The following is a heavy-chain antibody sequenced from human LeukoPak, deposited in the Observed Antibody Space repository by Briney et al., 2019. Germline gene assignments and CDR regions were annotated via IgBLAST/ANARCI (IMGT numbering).Heavy chain of an antibody. CDR3: ARPWEITMSERSYNWFDS. Sequence: ASVKVSCKASGYTFTAYYIHWVRQAPGQGLEWMGRINPNSGGTNYAQKFQGRVTMTRDTSISTAYMELSRLRSDDTAVYFCARPWEITMSERSYNWFDSWGRGTLVTVSS. V-gene: IGHV1-2*02. CDR2: INPNSGGT. CDR1: GYTFTAYY. D-gene: IGHD1-26*01. J-gene: IGHJ5*01.